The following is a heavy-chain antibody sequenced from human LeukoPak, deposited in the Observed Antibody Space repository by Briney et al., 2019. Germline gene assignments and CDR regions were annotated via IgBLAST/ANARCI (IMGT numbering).Heavy chain of an antibody. J-gene: IGHJ6*03. CDR1: GYTFTSYG. Sequence: SEKLFCKASGYTFTSYGISWVRHAPGQGREWMVWISAYNGNTNYAQNLQGRHTMTTDTSASTAHMELESVRSDHTPVYYRASRGDYGDYSEDYYYMDVWGKGTTVTVSS. CDR3: ASRGDYGDYSEDYYYMDV. V-gene: IGHV1-18*01. CDR2: ISAYNGNT. D-gene: IGHD4-17*01.